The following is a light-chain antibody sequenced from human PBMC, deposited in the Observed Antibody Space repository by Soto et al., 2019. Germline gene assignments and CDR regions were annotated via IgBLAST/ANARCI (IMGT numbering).Light chain of an antibody. J-gene: IGKJ1*01. CDR3: QHYNSYSWT. CDR1: QSIVRW. Sequence: DIHMTHSPSTLSASVLYRVTITFRASQSIVRWMAWYQQKPGKAPKLLIYDASSLETGVPSRFSGSRSGTEFTLTISSLQPDDFATYYCQHYNSYSWTFGQGTKVDIK. CDR2: DAS. V-gene: IGKV1-5*01.